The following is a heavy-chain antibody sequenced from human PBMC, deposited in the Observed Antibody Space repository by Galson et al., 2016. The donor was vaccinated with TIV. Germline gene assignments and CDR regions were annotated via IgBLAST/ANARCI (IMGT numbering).Heavy chain of an antibody. Sequence: QSGAEVKIPGPSVKVSCKASGYMFTGYHLHWVRQAPGQGPEWMGRINPNSGDTDFAQKFQGRVTMTRDTSISTAFIELRRLTFADTAVYVCARGLYGDPPGLDSWGQGTLVTVSS. J-gene: IGHJ4*02. D-gene: IGHD4-17*01. CDR3: ARGLYGDPPGLDS. V-gene: IGHV1-2*06. CDR1: GYMFTGYH. CDR2: INPNSGDT.